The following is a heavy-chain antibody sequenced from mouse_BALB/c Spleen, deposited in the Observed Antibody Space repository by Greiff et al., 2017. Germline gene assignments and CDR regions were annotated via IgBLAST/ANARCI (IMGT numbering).Heavy chain of an antibody. J-gene: IGHJ3*01. CDR3: AREGP. CDR1: GFTFSSYG. Sequence: EVKLMESGGGLVQPGGSLKLSCAASGFTFSSYGMSWVRQTPDKRLELVATINSNGGSTYYPDSVKGRFTISRDNAKNTLYLQMSSLKSEDTAMYYCAREGPRGQGTLVTVSA. V-gene: IGHV5-6-3*01. CDR2: INSNGGST. D-gene: IGHD3-3*01.